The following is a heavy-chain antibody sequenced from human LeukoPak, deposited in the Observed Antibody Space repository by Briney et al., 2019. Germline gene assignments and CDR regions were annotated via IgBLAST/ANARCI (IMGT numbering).Heavy chain of an antibody. CDR2: INPKSGDT. CDR3: ARDQMDRGLYTNHLDK. Sequence: ASVKVSCKASVYTFTKYHMHWVRQAPGQGPEWMGRINPKSGDTSYAQKFQGRVTMTRDTSISAVYMELSSLRSDDTVVYYCARDQMDRGLYTNHLDKWGQGTLVTVSS. CDR1: VYTFTKYH. V-gene: IGHV1-2*05. J-gene: IGHJ4*02. D-gene: IGHD3-10*01.